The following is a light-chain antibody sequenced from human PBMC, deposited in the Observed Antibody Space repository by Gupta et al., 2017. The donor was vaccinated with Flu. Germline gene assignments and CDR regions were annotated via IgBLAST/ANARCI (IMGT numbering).Light chain of an antibody. V-gene: IGLV1-51*01. CDR2: DNS. Sequence: QSVLTQPPSVSAAPGQTVPISCSGSTSNIGNNYVSWYQQVPGTAPKLLIFDNSQRPSGIPDRFSGSKSGTSATLGVTGLQTGDEADYYCGTWDSSLSAAVFGGGTKLTVL. CDR3: GTWDSSLSAAV. CDR1: TSNIGNNY. J-gene: IGLJ3*02.